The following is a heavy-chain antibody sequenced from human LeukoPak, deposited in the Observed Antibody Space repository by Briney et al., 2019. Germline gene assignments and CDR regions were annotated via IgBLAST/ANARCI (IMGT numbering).Heavy chain of an antibody. CDR3: AKDPNGDYIGTFEI. Sequence: GGSLRLSCAASGFTVSSNYMSWVRQAPGKGLEWVSAISGSGGSTYYADSVKGRFTISRDNSKNTLYLQMNSLRAEDTAVYYCAKDPNGDYIGTFEIWGHGTMVTVSS. D-gene: IGHD4-17*01. V-gene: IGHV3-23*01. CDR1: GFTVSSNY. J-gene: IGHJ3*02. CDR2: ISGSGGST.